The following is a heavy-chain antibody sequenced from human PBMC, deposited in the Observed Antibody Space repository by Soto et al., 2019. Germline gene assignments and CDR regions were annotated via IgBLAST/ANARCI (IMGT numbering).Heavy chain of an antibody. CDR1: GFTFSSYA. D-gene: IGHD2-15*01. CDR2: ISGSGGST. J-gene: IGHJ3*02. V-gene: IGHV3-23*01. Sequence: GGSLRLSCAASGFTFSSYAMSWVRQAPGKGLEWVSAISGSGGSTYYADSVKGRFTISRDNSKNTLYLQMNSLRAKDTAVYYCAKYLRKWSYTSDAFDIWGQGTMVTVSS. CDR3: AKYLRKWSYTSDAFDI.